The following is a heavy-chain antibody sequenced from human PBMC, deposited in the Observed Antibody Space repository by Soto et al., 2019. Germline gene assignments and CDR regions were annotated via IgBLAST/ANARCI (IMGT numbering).Heavy chain of an antibody. CDR2: ISYDGSNK. CDR3: ARDLYFAFDY. CDR1: GFTFSSYA. J-gene: IGHJ4*02. D-gene: IGHD3-9*01. V-gene: IGHV3-30-3*01. Sequence: ESGGGVVQPGRSLRLSCAASGFTFSSYAMHWVRQAPGKGLEWVAVISYDGSNKYYADSVKGRFTISRDNSKNTLYLQMNSLRAEDTAVYYCARDLYFAFDYWGQGNLVTVSS.